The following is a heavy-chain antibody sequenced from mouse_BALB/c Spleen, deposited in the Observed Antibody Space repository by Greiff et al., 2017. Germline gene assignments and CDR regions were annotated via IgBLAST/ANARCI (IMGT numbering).Heavy chain of an antibody. CDR2: IWSGGST. J-gene: IGHJ4*01. V-gene: IGHV2-2*02. Sequence: QVQLQQSGPGLVQPSQSLSITCTVSGFSLTSYGVHWVRQSPGKGLEWLGVIWSGGSTDYNAAFISRLSISKDNSKSQVFFKMNSLQANDTAIYYCARMITTPYYYAMDYWGQGTSVTVSS. D-gene: IGHD2-4*01. CDR1: GFSLTSYG. CDR3: ARMITTPYYYAMDY.